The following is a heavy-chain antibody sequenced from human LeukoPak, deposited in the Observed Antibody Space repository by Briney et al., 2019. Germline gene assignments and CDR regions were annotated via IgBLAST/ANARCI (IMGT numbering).Heavy chain of an antibody. CDR2: ISASGGDT. CDR3: AKDVRRCNGACT. CDR1: GFTFNNYG. Sequence: GKSLRLSCAASGFTFNNYGMHWVRQAPGKGLEWVSGISASGGDTYYADSVKGRFTISRDNSKNTLSLQMNSLRVEDTAIYYCAKDVRRCNGACTWGQGTLVTVSS. V-gene: IGHV3-23*01. J-gene: IGHJ5*02. D-gene: IGHD2-8*01.